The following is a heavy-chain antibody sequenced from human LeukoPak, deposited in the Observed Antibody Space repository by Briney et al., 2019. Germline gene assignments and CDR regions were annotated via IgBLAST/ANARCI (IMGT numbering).Heavy chain of an antibody. CDR1: GYTFTGYY. J-gene: IGHJ5*02. Sequence: GASVKVSCKASGYTFTGYYMHWVRQAPGQGLEWMGWINPNSGGTNYAQKFQGRVTMTRDTSTSTAYMELSSQRSEDIDVYYCARRPRDRLQKRCSLFVVPAATDWFDPWGQGTLVTVSS. D-gene: IGHD2-2*01. CDR3: ARRPRDRLQKRCSLFVVPAATDWFDP. V-gene: IGHV1-2*02. CDR2: INPNSGGT.